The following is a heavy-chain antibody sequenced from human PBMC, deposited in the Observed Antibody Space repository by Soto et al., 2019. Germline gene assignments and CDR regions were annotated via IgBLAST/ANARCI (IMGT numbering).Heavy chain of an antibody. J-gene: IGHJ4*01. Sequence: QVQLVQSGAEVKKPGSSVKVSCKASGGTFSTYSIDWVRQAPGQGLEWMGGIIPAFGSPNYAQRFQGRVTITADESTSTAYLELSSLRSDDTAVYYCARAEVATTYFDFCGHGTLVTVSS. D-gene: IGHD5-12*01. CDR3: ARAEVATTYFDF. CDR1: GGTFSTYS. CDR2: IIPAFGSP. V-gene: IGHV1-69*01.